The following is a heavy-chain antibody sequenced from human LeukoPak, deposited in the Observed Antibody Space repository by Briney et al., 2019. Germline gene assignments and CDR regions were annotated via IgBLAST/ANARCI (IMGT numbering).Heavy chain of an antibody. Sequence: SETLSLTCTVSGGSISSYYWSWIRQPPGKGLEWIGYIYYSGSTNHNPSLKSRVTISVDTSKNQFSLKLSSVTAADTAVYYCARESTYENAFDIWGQGTTVTLSS. CDR2: IYYSGST. D-gene: IGHD3-3*01. CDR3: ARESTYENAFDI. V-gene: IGHV4-59*01. J-gene: IGHJ3*02. CDR1: GGSISSYY.